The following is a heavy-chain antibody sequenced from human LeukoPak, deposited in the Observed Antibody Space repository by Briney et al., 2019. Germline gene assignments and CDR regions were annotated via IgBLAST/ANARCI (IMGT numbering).Heavy chain of an antibody. CDR1: GXTVSSNF. V-gene: IGHV3-66*01. Sequence: PGGSLRLSCAVSGXTVSSNFVSWVRQAPGKGQEWVSVIYTSGITYYADSVRGRFTISRDNSKNTLYLQMDSLTAEDTAVYYCAREDAGGTYSFDYWGQGTPVTVSS. J-gene: IGHJ4*02. CDR3: AREDAGGTYSFDY. CDR2: IYTSGIT. D-gene: IGHD1-26*01.